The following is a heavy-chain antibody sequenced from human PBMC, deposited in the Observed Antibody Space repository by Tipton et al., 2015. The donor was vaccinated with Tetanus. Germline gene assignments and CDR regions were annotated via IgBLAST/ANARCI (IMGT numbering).Heavy chain of an antibody. D-gene: IGHD3-16*01. V-gene: IGHV3-30-3*01. CDR2: ITFDGSTK. Sequence: SLRPSCAASGFTFTRYAMHWVRQAPGKGLEWVAVITFDGSTKYYGDSVKGRFTLSRDNSQNTLYLQMNSLKVEDTAVYYCAREDGGPTLDYFDSWGQGALVIVSS. CDR1: GFTFTRYA. CDR3: AREDGGPTLDYFDS. J-gene: IGHJ4*02.